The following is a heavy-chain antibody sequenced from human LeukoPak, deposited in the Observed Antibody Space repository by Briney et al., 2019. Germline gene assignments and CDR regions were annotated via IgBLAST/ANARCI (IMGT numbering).Heavy chain of an antibody. J-gene: IGHJ3*02. CDR3: TRSVYI. V-gene: IGHV4-61*02. CDR2: IYASGTT. CDR1: GGSISSDSYY. D-gene: IGHD5/OR15-5a*01. Sequence: SETLSLTCTVSGGSISSDSYYWSWIRQPAGKGLEWIGRIYASGTTDYNPSLKSRVTISVDTSKNQFSLKLSSVTAADTAVYYCTRSVYIWGQETMVTVSS.